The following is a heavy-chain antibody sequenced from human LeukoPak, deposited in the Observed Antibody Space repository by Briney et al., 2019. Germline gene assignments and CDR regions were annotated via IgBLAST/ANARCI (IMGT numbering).Heavy chain of an antibody. CDR3: ARDSDSSGYYSFDY. CDR2: INSDGSST. Sequence: PGGFLRLSCAASGFTFSSYWMHWVRQAPGKGLVWVSRINSDGSSTTYADSVKGRFTISRDNAKNTLYVQMNSLRAEDTAVYYCARDSDSSGYYSFDYWGQGILVTVSS. V-gene: IGHV3-74*01. J-gene: IGHJ4*02. D-gene: IGHD3-22*01. CDR1: GFTFSSYW.